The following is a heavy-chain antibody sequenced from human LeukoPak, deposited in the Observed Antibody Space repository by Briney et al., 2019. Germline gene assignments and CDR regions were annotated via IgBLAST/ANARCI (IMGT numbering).Heavy chain of an antibody. J-gene: IGHJ4*02. CDR2: ISDSGNT. Sequence: GGSLRLSCAASGFTLSSYAMSWVRQAPGKGLEWVSAISDSGNTYHADSVKGRFTISRDNSKNTLYIQMKSLRAEDTAVYYCARVQQWLEYYFDYWGQGTLVTVSS. CDR1: GFTLSSYA. D-gene: IGHD6-19*01. CDR3: ARVQQWLEYYFDY. V-gene: IGHV3-23*01.